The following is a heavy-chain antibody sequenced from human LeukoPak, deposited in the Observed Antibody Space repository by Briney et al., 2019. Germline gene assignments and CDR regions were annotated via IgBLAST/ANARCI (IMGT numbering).Heavy chain of an antibody. D-gene: IGHD2-15*01. Sequence: SETLSLTCAVYGGSFSGYYWSWVRQPPGKGLEWIGEINDSGSTNYNPSLKSRVTISVDTSKNQFSLKLSSVTAADTAVYYCVSQNVAATSFDYWGQGTLVTVSS. CDR1: GGSFSGYY. CDR3: VSQNVAATSFDY. CDR2: INDSGST. V-gene: IGHV4-34*01. J-gene: IGHJ4*02.